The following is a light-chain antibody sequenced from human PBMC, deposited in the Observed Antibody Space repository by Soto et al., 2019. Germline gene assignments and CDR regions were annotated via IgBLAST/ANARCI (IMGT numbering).Light chain of an antibody. CDR2: GTS. CDR3: QSYDSSLSGSSVV. Sequence: QSVLTQPPSGSRAPGQRVTISCTGSSSNIGAGYDVHWYQQLPGTAPKLLIYGTSNRPSGVPDRFSGSKSGTSASLAITGLQAEDEADYYCQSYDSSLSGSSVVFGGGTKLTVL. V-gene: IGLV1-40*01. CDR1: SSNIGAGYD. J-gene: IGLJ2*01.